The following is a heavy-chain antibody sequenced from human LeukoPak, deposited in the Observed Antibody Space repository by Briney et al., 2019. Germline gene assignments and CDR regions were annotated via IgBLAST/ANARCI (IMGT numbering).Heavy chain of an antibody. CDR1: GGSISSSSYY. CDR3: ARDTDIVVVPAAIPGGFDY. D-gene: IGHD2-2*02. J-gene: IGHJ4*02. CDR2: IYYSGST. Sequence: PSETLSLTCTVSGGSISSSSYYWGWIRQPPGKGLEWIGSIYYSGSTYYNPSLNSRVTISVDTSKNQFSLKLSSVTAADTAVYYCARDTDIVVVPAAIPGGFDYWGQGTLVTVSS. V-gene: IGHV4-39*07.